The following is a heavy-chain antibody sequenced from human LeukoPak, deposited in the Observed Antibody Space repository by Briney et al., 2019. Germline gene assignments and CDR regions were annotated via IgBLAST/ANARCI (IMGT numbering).Heavy chain of an antibody. Sequence: SETLSLTCTVSGGSISSYYWTWIRQPAGKGLEWIGRIYASGSTNYNPSLKSRVTMSVDTSKNQFSLKLSSVTAADTAAYYCARDLGSGSSSWRYFDYWGQGTLVTVSS. CDR3: ARDLGSGSSSWRYFDY. D-gene: IGHD6-13*01. CDR1: GGSISSYY. V-gene: IGHV4-4*07. CDR2: IYASGST. J-gene: IGHJ4*02.